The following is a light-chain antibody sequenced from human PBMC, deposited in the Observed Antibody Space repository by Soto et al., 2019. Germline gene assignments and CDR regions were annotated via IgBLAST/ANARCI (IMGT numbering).Light chain of an antibody. J-gene: IGKJ3*01. CDR2: DAS. Sequence: EIVLTQSPATLSLSPGERATLSCRASRSVSNYLAWYQQKPGQAPRLLIYDASNRATGIPARFSGSGSGTDFTLTISSLEPEDFAVYYCQQRGNWPPTFGPGTKVDIK. CDR1: RSVSNY. CDR3: QQRGNWPPT. V-gene: IGKV3-11*01.